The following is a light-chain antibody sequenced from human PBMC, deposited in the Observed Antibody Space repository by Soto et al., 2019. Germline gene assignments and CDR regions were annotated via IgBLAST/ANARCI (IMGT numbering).Light chain of an antibody. CDR1: NSDVGGHTL. V-gene: IGLV2-23*01. CDR3: CSYAGGRTYV. CDR2: GGS. J-gene: IGLJ1*01. Sequence: QSALTQPASVSGSPGQSITISCIGTNSDVGGHTLVSWYQQHPGKAPRPLMYGGSERPSGVSDRFSGSKSGNTASLTISGLQAEDEADYYCCSYAGGRTYVFGTGTKLTVL.